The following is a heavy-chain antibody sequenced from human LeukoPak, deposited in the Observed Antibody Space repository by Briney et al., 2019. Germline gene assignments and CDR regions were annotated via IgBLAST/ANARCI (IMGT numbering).Heavy chain of an antibody. D-gene: IGHD1/OR15-1a*01. CDR2: IYHSGST. CDR3: ARDAGTYYFDY. CDR1: GFTFSNYG. Sequence: GSLRLSCAASGFTFSNYGMNWVRQPPGKGLEWIGEIYHSGSTNYNPSLKSRVTISVDKSKNQFSLKLSSVTAADTAVYYCARDAGTYYFDYWGQGTLVTVSS. J-gene: IGHJ4*02. V-gene: IGHV4-4*02.